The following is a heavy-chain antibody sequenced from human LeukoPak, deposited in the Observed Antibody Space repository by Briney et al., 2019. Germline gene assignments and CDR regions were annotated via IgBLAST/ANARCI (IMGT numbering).Heavy chain of an antibody. V-gene: IGHV1-18*01. Sequence: EASVKVSCKASGYTFTSYGISWVRQAPGQGLEGMGWISAYNGNTKYVQKLQGRVTMTTDSSTSTAYMELRSLTSDDTAVYYCARWYCGGGSCYSYYYGMDVWGQGTTVTVSS. J-gene: IGHJ6*02. CDR1: GYTFTSYG. D-gene: IGHD2-15*01. CDR2: ISAYNGNT. CDR3: ARWYCGGGSCYSYYYGMDV.